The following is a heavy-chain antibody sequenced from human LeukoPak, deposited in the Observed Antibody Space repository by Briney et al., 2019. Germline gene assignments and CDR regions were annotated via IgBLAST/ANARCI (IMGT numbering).Heavy chain of an antibody. CDR3: AGYGVYPY. V-gene: IGHV3-48*01. CDR2: FGISGTI. J-gene: IGHJ4*02. D-gene: IGHD4-17*01. CDR1: GFTVNTYD. Sequence: GGSLRLSCAASGFTVNTYDMHWGRQAPGEGPEWIAYFGISGTIYYADSVMGRFTISRDNAKNSLFLQMNSLRVDDTAIYYCAGYGVYPYWGQGTPVTVSS.